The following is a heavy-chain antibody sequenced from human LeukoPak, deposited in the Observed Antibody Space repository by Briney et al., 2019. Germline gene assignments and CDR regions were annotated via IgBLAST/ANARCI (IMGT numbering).Heavy chain of an antibody. Sequence: GGSLRLSCAASAFTFSTYGITWVRQAPGKGLEWVSTISATGGSTYYADSAKGRFTISRDNSKDTLYLQMNSLRAEDTAVYFCAKGGYSSGWRNFFDYWGQGTLVTVSS. CDR3: AKGGYSSGWRNFFDY. D-gene: IGHD6-19*01. J-gene: IGHJ4*02. V-gene: IGHV3-23*01. CDR1: AFTFSTYG. CDR2: ISATGGST.